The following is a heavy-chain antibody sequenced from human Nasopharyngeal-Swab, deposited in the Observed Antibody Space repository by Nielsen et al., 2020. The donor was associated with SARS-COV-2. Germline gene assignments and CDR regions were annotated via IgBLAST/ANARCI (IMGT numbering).Heavy chain of an antibody. D-gene: IGHD6-13*01. CDR3: AKDEAIDSSSWYVRLTPAGDQSAVLDF. CDR2: ISVSGGST. J-gene: IGHJ4*02. V-gene: IGHV3-23*01. Sequence: WIRQPPGNVLDLVSAISVSGGSTYSADSGKGRFTISRDNSKNTLYLQMNSLRAEDTAVYYWAKDEAIDSSSWYVRLTPAGDQSAVLDFWGQGTLVTVSS.